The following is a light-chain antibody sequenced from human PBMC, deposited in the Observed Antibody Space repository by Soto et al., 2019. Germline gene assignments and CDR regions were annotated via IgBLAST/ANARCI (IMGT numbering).Light chain of an antibody. V-gene: IGKV3-20*01. CDR2: GAS. Sequence: IVLTQSPATLSSFPGDRVTLSCRASRSISSNLAWYQQKPGQAPRLLIYGASNRATGIPDRFSGSGSGTDFTITISRVEPEDFAVYYCQQYGSSGTFGQGTKVDIK. J-gene: IGKJ1*01. CDR3: QQYGSSGT. CDR1: RSISSN.